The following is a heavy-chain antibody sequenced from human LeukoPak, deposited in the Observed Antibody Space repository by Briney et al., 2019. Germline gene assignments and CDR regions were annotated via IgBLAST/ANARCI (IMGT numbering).Heavy chain of an antibody. J-gene: IGHJ4*02. D-gene: IGHD2-15*01. CDR1: GFSFNDAW. Sequence: NPGGSLRLSCAASGFSFNDAWMSWVRKAPGKGLEWVGRIKRKTDGGTTDYAAPVKGRFTISRDDSKTSLYLQMNNLKTEDTAVYYCTTDTRRVVVPKWGQGTLVTVSS. CDR3: TTDTRRVVVPK. V-gene: IGHV3-15*01. CDR2: IKRKTDGGTT.